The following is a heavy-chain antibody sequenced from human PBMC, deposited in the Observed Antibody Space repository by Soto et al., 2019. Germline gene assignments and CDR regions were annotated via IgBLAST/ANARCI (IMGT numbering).Heavy chain of an antibody. V-gene: IGHV3-23*01. Sequence: GGSLRLSCAASEFTFSNYAMSWVRQAPGKGLEWVSSISDNGGTTYYADSVKGRFTISRDNSKNTLYLQVNSLRAEDTAVYYCAKDPQQLIDYFAYWGQGTQVTVSS. CDR3: AKDPQQLIDYFAY. CDR2: ISDNGGTT. J-gene: IGHJ4*02. D-gene: IGHD6-13*01. CDR1: EFTFSNYA.